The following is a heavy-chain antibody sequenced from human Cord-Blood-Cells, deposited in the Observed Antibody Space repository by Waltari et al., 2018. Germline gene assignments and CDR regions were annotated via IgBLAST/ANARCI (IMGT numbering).Heavy chain of an antibody. V-gene: IGHV4-39*01. CDR1: GGSIRSSSYY. Sequence: QLQLQESGHGLVKPSETLSLTCTVSGGSIRSSSYYWGWIRQPPGKGLEWIGSFYYSGSTYYNPSLKSRVTISVDTSKNQFSLKLSSVTAADTAVYYCASRLIYGDYVGPDYWGQGTLVTVSS. D-gene: IGHD4-17*01. CDR3: ASRLIYGDYVGPDY. J-gene: IGHJ4*02. CDR2: FYYSGST.